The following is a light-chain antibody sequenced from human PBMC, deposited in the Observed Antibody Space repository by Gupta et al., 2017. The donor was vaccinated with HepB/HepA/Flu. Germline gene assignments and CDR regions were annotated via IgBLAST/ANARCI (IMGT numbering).Light chain of an antibody. J-gene: IGKJ3*01. CDR1: QNINTN. CDR3: QEYNNKPFT. V-gene: IGKV3D-15*01. Sequence: EILMTQSPVTLSVSPGERATLSYRASQNINTNVAWYQQKAGQAPRLLIFGASTRATGIPARFSGSGSGTEFTLTISSLQSEDFAVYYCQEYNNKPFTFGHGTKVDIK. CDR2: GAS.